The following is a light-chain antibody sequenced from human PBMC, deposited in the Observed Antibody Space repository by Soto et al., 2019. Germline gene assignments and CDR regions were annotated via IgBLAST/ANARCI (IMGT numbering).Light chain of an antibody. Sequence: EIVLTQSPGTLSLSPGERATLSCRASQSVGDTYLAWYRQKPGQAPRLPMYSTSIRATGIPDRFSGSGSGTDFTLTISRLDPEDFAVYYCQHYDRAPMWTFGQGTKVDIK. CDR1: QSVGDTY. J-gene: IGKJ1*01. CDR3: QHYDRAPMWT. CDR2: STS. V-gene: IGKV3-20*01.